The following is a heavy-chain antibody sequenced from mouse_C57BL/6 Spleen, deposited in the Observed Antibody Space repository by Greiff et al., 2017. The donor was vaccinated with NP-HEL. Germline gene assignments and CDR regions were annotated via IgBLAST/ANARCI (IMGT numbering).Heavy chain of an antibody. CDR3: TTVGSSDY. CDR1: GFNIKDGY. CDR2: IDPENGDT. D-gene: IGHD3-2*02. J-gene: IGHJ2*01. V-gene: IGHV14-4*01. Sequence: EVQLQQSGAELVRPGASVKLSCTASGFNIKDGYMHWVKQRPEQGLEWIGWIDPENGDTEYASKFPGKATLTADTSSNTAYLQLSSLTSEDTAVYYCTTVGSSDYWGQGTTLTVSS.